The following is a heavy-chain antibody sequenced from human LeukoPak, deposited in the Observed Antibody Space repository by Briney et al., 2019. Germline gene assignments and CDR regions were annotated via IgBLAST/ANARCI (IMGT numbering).Heavy chain of an antibody. V-gene: IGHV4-31*03. D-gene: IGHD1-26*01. CDR2: IYYSGST. J-gene: IGHJ3*02. Sequence: SETLSLTCTVSGGSISSGGYSWSWIRQHPGKGLEWIGYIYYSGSTYYNPSLKSRVTISVDTSKNQFSLKLSSVTAADTAVYYCASQSGSYYSAFDIWGQGTMVTVSS. CDR3: ASQSGSYYSAFDI. CDR1: GGSISSGGYS.